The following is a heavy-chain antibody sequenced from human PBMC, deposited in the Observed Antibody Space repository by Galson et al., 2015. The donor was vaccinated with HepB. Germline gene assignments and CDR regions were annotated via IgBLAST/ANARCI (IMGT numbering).Heavy chain of an antibody. V-gene: IGHV1-69*13. Sequence: SVKVSCKASGGTFSSYAISWVRQAPGQGLEWMGGIIPIFGTANYAQKFQGRVTITADESTSTAYMELSSLRSEDTAVYYCAREGGGYGGYSDYWGQGTLVTVSS. CDR1: GGTFSSYA. CDR3: AREGGGYGGYSDY. CDR2: IIPIFGTA. J-gene: IGHJ4*02. D-gene: IGHD5-12*01.